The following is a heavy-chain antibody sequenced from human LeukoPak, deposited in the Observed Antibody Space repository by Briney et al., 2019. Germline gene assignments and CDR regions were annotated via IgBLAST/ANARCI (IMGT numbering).Heavy chain of an antibody. CDR3: ARGGHGSYPKLWYFDY. CDR1: GFTFSSYS. D-gene: IGHD1-26*01. V-gene: IGHV3-21*01. Sequence: PGGSLRLSCAASGFTFSSYSMNWVRQAPGKGLEWVSSISSSSSYIYYADSVKGRFTISRDNAKNSLYLQMNSLRAEDTAVYYCARGGHGSYPKLWYFDYWGQGTLVTVSS. J-gene: IGHJ4*02. CDR2: ISSSSSYI.